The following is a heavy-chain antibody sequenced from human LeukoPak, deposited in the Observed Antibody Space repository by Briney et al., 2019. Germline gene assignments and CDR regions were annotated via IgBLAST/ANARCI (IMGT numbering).Heavy chain of an antibody. CDR1: GFTFSSYA. J-gene: IGHJ4*02. D-gene: IGHD3-22*01. V-gene: IGHV3-23*01. CDR2: ISGSGGST. Sequence: TGGSLRLSCAASGFTFSSYAMSWVRQAPGKGLEWVSAISGSGGSTYYADSVKGRFTISRDNSKNTLYPQMNSLRAEDTAVYYCAKSDDRLGSSGYYWGQGTLVTVSS. CDR3: AKSDDRLGSSGYY.